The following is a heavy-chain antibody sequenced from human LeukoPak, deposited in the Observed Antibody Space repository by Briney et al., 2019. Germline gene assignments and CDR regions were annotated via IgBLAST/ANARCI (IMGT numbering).Heavy chain of an antibody. CDR2: ISSSSSYI. V-gene: IGHV3-21*01. D-gene: IGHD3-10*01. Sequence: GGSLRLSCAASGFTFSSYSMNWVRQAPGKGLEWVSSISSSSSYIYYADSVKGRFTISRDNAKNSLYLQMNSLRAEDTAVYYCGRDHPTMVRGVIIMDYYYYYMDVWGKGTTVNISS. CDR3: GRDHPTMVRGVIIMDYYYYYMDV. J-gene: IGHJ6*03. CDR1: GFTFSSYS.